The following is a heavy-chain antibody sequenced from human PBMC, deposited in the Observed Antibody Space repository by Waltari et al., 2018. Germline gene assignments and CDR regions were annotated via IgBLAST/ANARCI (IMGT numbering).Heavy chain of an antibody. V-gene: IGHV5-51*03. CDR2: IYPGDSDT. D-gene: IGHD6-13*01. J-gene: IGHJ6*02. CDR1: GYSFTSYW. Sequence: EVQLVQSGAEVKTPGESLKISCKGSGYSFTSYWIGWVRQMPGKGLEWMGIIYPGDSDTRYSPSFQGQVTISADKSISTAYLQWSSLKASDTAMYYCARSEAAAGLYYYYGMDVWGQGTTVTVSS. CDR3: ARSEAAAGLYYYYGMDV.